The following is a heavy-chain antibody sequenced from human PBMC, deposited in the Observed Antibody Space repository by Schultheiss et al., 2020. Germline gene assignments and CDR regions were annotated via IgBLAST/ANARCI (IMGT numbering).Heavy chain of an antibody. CDR3: ARHFSGTYYTNYYYMDV. J-gene: IGHJ6*03. V-gene: IGHV4-38-2*02. D-gene: IGHD3-10*01. Sequence: SQTLSLTCTVSGYSISSGYYWGWIRQPPGKGLEWIGSIYYSGSTYYNPSLKSRVTISVDTSKNQFSLKLTSVTAADTAVYYCARHFSGTYYTNYYYMDVWGKGTTVTVSS. CDR1: GYSISSGYY. CDR2: IYYSGST.